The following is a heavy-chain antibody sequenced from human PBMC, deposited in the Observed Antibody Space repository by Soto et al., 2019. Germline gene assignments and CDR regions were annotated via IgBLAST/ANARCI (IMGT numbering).Heavy chain of an antibody. CDR1: GFTFSSYG. J-gene: IGHJ4*02. V-gene: IGHV3-30*18. CDR2: ISYDGSNK. CDR3: AKETVVPDAPPYFDY. D-gene: IGHD2-2*01. Sequence: QVQLVESGGGVVQPGRSLRLSCAASGFTFSSYGMHWVRQAPGKGLEWVAVISYDGSNKYYADSVRGRFTISRDNSKNTLYLQMNSLRAEDTAEYYCAKETVVPDAPPYFDYWGQGTLVTVSS.